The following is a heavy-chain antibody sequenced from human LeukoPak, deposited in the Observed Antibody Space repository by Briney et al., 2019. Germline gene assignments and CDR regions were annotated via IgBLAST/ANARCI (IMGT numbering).Heavy chain of an antibody. D-gene: IGHD1-26*01. J-gene: IGHJ4*02. CDR3: ARAIGGELTDY. V-gene: IGHV3-7*01. CDR2: IKQDGSEK. CDR1: GFTFSSYG. Sequence: GGSLRLSCAASGFTFSSYGMSWVRQAPGKGLEWVANIKQDGSEKYYVDSVKGRFTISRDNAKNSLYLQMNSLRAEDTAVYYCARAIGGELTDYWGQGTLVTVSS.